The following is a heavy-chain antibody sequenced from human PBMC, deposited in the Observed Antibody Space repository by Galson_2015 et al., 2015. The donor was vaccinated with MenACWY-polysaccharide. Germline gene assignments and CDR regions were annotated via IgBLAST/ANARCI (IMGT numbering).Heavy chain of an antibody. CDR3: RRIMARKHTFVAS. CDR1: GYTLSSYE. V-gene: IGHV1-8*01. Sequence: SVKVSCKASGYTLSSYEIKWGRQASGEGLEWRGWMNANSGNTGYAKRFEGRVEMTRETATSTGHLELRMLRYDDTAVYYCRRIMARKHTFVASWDQVTLVSVS. D-gene: IGHD5-12*01. J-gene: IGHJ4*02. CDR2: MNANSGNT.